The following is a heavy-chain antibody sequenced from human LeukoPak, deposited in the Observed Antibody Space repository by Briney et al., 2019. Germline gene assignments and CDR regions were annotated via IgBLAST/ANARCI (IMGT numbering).Heavy chain of an antibody. CDR1: GGTFSSYA. CDR2: IFLIVGIA. Sequence: AASVKVSCSASGGTFSSYALCWVRLAPGQGLGWMGTIFLIVGIANYAQKIQGRATTTADKSTSTAYMESSSQRSEDTAVYDCARDGEKATIYFDYWGQGTLVTVSS. D-gene: IGHD5-12*01. V-gene: IGHV1-69*04. CDR3: ARDGEKATIYFDY. J-gene: IGHJ4*02.